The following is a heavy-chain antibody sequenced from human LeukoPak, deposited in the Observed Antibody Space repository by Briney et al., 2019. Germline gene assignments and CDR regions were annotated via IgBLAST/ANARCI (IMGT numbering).Heavy chain of an antibody. D-gene: IGHD4-17*01. V-gene: IGHV3-74*01. CDR2: INSDGSST. Sequence: PGRSLRLSCAPSGFTFSSYWMHWVRQAPGKGLVWVSRINSDGSSTSYADSVKGRFTISRDNAKNTLYLQMNSLRAEDTAVYYCARATTVTTYLDYWGQGTLVTVSS. CDR3: ARATTVTTYLDY. CDR1: GFTFSSYW. J-gene: IGHJ4*02.